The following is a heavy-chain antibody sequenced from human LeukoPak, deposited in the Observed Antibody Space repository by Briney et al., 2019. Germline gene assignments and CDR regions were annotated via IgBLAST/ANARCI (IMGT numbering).Heavy chain of an antibody. D-gene: IGHD3-3*01. V-gene: IGHV3-64D*09. J-gene: IGHJ4*02. CDR2: ISSNGGST. Sequence: PGGSLRLSCSASGFTFSSYAMHWVRQAPGKGLEYVSAISSNGGSTYYADSVKGRFTISRDNSKNTLYLQMSSLRSDDTAVYYCARAPDDYDFWSGPFDYWGRGTLVTVSS. CDR1: GFTFSSYA. CDR3: ARAPDDYDFWSGPFDY.